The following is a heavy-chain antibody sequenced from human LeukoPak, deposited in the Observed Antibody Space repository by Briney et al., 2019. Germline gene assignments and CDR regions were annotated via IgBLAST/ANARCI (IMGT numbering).Heavy chain of an antibody. CDR3: ARDLANWGVLAAFDI. V-gene: IGHV3-21*01. J-gene: IGHJ3*02. Sequence: PGGSLRLSYAASGFTFSSYSMNRVRQAPGKGLEWVSSISSSSSYIYYADSVKGRFTISRDNAKNSLYLQMNSLRAEDTAVYYCARDLANWGVLAAFDIWGQGTMVTVSS. D-gene: IGHD7-27*01. CDR2: ISSSSSYI. CDR1: GFTFSSYS.